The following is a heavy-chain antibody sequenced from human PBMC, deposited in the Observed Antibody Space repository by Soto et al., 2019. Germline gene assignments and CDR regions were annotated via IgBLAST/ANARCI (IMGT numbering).Heavy chain of an antibody. J-gene: IGHJ3*02. CDR3: ARSDDYGDYGDAFDI. CDR2: IYHSGST. D-gene: IGHD4-17*01. CDR1: GGSISSGGYS. V-gene: IGHV4-30-2*01. Sequence: QLQLQESGSGLVKPSQTLSLTCAVSGGSISSGGYSWSWIRQPPGKGLDWIGYIYHSGSTYYNPSLKSRVTISVDRSKNQCSLKLSSVTAADTAVYYCARSDDYGDYGDAFDIWGQGTMVTVSS.